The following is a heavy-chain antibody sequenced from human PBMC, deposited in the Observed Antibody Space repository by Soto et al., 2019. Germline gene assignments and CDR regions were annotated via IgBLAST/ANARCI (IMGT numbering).Heavy chain of an antibody. D-gene: IGHD3-3*01. CDR1: GYSFNSYG. CDR2: ISASSGNT. CDR3: ARETQFYGFWSGYYRFDT. J-gene: IGHJ5*02. Sequence: QAQLMQSGPEVKNPGASVKVSCKASGYSFNSYGISWVRQAPGKGLEWMGWISASSGNTSYAQDLQGRLTMTTDTSTSTAYLEMRSLTSDDTSVYYCARETQFYGFWSGYYRFDTWGQGTLVSVSS. V-gene: IGHV1-18*01.